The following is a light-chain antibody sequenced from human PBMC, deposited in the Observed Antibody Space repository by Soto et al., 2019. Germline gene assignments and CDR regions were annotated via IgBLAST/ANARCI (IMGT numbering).Light chain of an antibody. V-gene: IGKV3-15*01. CDR2: GAS. CDR3: QQYYDWPWT. CDR1: QSVXXX. Sequence: EKXXTQSPGSLSVSPGERAALSCRASQSVXXXLAWYQRKPGQAPRLLIYGASTRATGIPSRFSGSGSGTEFTLTISSLQSEDFAVYYCQQYYDWPWTFGQGTTVEIK. J-gene: IGKJ1*01.